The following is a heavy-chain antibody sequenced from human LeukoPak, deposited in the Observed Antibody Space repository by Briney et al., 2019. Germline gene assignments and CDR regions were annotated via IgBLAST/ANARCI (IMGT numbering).Heavy chain of an antibody. V-gene: IGHV3-48*01. J-gene: IGHJ4*02. CDR1: GFTFSSYS. CDR3: ARDEEDSSGYFFPHY. CDR2: ISSSSSTI. D-gene: IGHD3-22*01. Sequence: QSGGSLRLSCAASGFTFSSYSMNWVRQPPGKGLEWVAYISSSSSTIYYADSVKGRFTISRDNAKNSLYLQMNSLRAEDTAVYYCARDEEDSSGYFFPHYWGQGTLVTVSS.